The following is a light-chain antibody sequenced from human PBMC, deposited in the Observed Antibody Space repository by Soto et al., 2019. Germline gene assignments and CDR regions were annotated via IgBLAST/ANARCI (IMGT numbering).Light chain of an antibody. CDR2: EGS. Sequence: QSVLTQPASVSGSPGQSITISCTGTSSDVGSYNLVSWYQQHPGKAPKLMIYEGSKRPSGVSNRFSGSKSGNTASLTISGLQAEDEAEYYCCSYAGSSKEVFGTGTKLTVL. J-gene: IGLJ1*01. CDR1: SSDVGSYNL. CDR3: CSYAGSSKEV. V-gene: IGLV2-23*01.